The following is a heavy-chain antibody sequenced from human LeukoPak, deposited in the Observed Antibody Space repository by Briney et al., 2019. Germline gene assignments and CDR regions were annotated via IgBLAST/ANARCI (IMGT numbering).Heavy chain of an antibody. V-gene: IGHV4-39*07. D-gene: IGHD4-11*01. CDR1: GGSISNSSYY. Sequence: SETLSLTCTVSGGSISNSSYYWGWIRQPPGKGLEWIGSIYYNGSTYYNPSLKSRVTISVDTSKNQFSLKLSSVTAADTAVYYCARDGTVTTVPAFDIWGQGTMVTVSS. J-gene: IGHJ3*02. CDR2: IYYNGST. CDR3: ARDGTVTTVPAFDI.